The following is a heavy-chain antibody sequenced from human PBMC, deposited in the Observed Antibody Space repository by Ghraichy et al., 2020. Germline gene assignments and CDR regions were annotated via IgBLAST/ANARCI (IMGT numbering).Heavy chain of an antibody. V-gene: IGHV4-34*01. CDR1: GGSFSGYY. J-gene: IGHJ5*02. D-gene: IGHD1-26*01. CDR3: ARRRSGSYYNWFDP. CDR2: INHSGST. Sequence: SETLSLTCAVYGGSFSGYYWSWIRQPPGKGLEWIGEINHSGSTNYNPSLKSRVTISVDTSKNQFSLKLSSGTAADTAVYYCARRRSGSYYNWFDPWGQGTLVTVSS.